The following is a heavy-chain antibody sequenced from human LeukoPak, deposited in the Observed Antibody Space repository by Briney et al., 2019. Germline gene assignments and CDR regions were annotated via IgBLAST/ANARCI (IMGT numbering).Heavy chain of an antibody. J-gene: IGHJ5*02. D-gene: IGHD3-9*01. V-gene: IGHV4-34*01. CDR2: INHSGST. CDR3: ARGRLDYDILTGYLSGWFDP. CDR1: GGSFSGYY. Sequence: PSETLSLTCAVYGGSFSGYYWSWIRQPPGKGLEWIGEINHSGSTNYNPSLKSRVTISVDTSKNQFSLKLSPVTAADTAVYYWARGRLDYDILTGYLSGWFDPWGQGTLVTVSS.